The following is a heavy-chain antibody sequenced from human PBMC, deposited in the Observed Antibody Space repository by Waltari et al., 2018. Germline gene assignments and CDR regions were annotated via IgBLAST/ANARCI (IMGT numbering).Heavy chain of an antibody. CDR2: IIPIFGKA. CDR1: GGPLSDYT. V-gene: IGHV1-69*02. Sequence: QVQMVQSGAEVKKPGSSVKVSCKTSGGPLSDYTINWVRQAPGQGLEWMGRIIPIFGKANYAQKFQGRVTFTADKSTHTAYMEVSGLTSEDTALYYCRAISRYYYGMDVWGQGTTVTVSS. J-gene: IGHJ6*02. CDR3: RAISRYYYGMDV.